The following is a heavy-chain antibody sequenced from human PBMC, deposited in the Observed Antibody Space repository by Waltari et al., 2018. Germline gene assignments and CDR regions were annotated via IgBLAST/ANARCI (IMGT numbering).Heavy chain of an antibody. V-gene: IGHV3-23*01. Sequence: EVQLLESGGGLVQPGGSLRLSCPASGFTFSSCAMSWVGQAPGKGLEWVSAISGRGGSTYYADSVKGRFTISRDNSKNTLYLQMNSLRAEDTAVYYCAKDRLALTVAYYFDYWGQGTLVTVSS. D-gene: IGHD3-16*01. J-gene: IGHJ4*02. CDR3: AKDRLALTVAYYFDY. CDR1: GFTFSSCA. CDR2: ISGRGGST.